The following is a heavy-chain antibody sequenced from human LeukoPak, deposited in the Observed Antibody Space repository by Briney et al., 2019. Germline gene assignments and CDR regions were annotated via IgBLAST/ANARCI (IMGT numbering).Heavy chain of an antibody. CDR1: GYTFTGYY. CDR2: INPNSGGT. CDR3: ASTLGVRGVIEDY. D-gene: IGHD3-10*01. V-gene: IGHV1-2*02. J-gene: IGHJ4*02. Sequence: ASVKVSCEASGYTFTGYYMHWVRQAPGQGLEWMGWINPNSGGTNYAQKFQGRVTITRDTSISTAYMELSRLRSDDTAVYYCASTLGVRGVIEDYWGQGTLVTVSS.